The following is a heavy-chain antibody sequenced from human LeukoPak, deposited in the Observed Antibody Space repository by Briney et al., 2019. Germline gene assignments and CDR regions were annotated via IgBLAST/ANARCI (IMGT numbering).Heavy chain of an antibody. CDR1: GFTVSSNY. V-gene: IGHV3-23*01. J-gene: IGHJ4*02. D-gene: IGHD6-19*01. Sequence: GGSLRLSCAASGFTVSSNYMSWVRQAPGKRLEWVSAISGSGGSTYYADSVKGRFTISRDNSQNTLYLQMNSLRADDTAVYYCAKGPLIEVAGTTWDYWGQGTLVTVSS. CDR3: AKGPLIEVAGTTWDY. CDR2: ISGSGGST.